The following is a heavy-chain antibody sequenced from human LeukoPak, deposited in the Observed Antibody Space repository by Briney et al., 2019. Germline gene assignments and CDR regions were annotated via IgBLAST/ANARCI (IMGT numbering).Heavy chain of an antibody. CDR3: ARVPALNDYGDYVWFDP. J-gene: IGHJ5*02. D-gene: IGHD4-17*01. V-gene: IGHV3-48*02. CDR1: GFTFSSYS. Sequence: GGSLRLSCAASGFTFSSYSMNWVRQAPGKGLEWVSYISSSSSTIYYADSVKGRFTISRDNAKNSLYLQMNSLRDEDTAVYYCARVPALNDYGDYVWFDPWGKGTLVTVSS. CDR2: ISSSSSTI.